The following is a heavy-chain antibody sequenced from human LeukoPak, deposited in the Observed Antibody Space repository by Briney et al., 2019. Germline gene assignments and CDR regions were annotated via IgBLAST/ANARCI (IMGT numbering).Heavy chain of an antibody. CDR2: ISSSSSYI. V-gene: IGHV3-21*01. J-gene: IGHJ4*02. D-gene: IGHD2-2*02. CDR3: ATHCSSISCYIPDY. Sequence: GGSLRLSCAVSGFTFSSYSMNWVRQAPGKGLEWVSSISSSSSYIYYADSVKGRFTISRDNAKNSLYLQMNSLRAEDTAVYYCATHCSSISCYIPDYWGQGTLVTVSS. CDR1: GFTFSSYS.